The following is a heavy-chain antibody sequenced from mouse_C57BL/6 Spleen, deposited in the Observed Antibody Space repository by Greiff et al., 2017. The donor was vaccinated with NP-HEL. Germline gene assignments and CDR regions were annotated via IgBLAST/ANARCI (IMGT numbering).Heavy chain of an antibody. D-gene: IGHD2-5*01. CDR1: GFTFSDYG. V-gene: IGHV5-17*01. J-gene: IGHJ1*03. Sequence: EVQRVESGGGLVKPGGSLKLSCAASGFTFSDYGMHWVRQAPEKGLAWVAYISSGSSTIYYADTVKGRFTISRDNAKNTLFLQMTSLRSEDTAMYYCARTTIVRYFDVWGTGTTVTVSS. CDR3: ARTTIVRYFDV. CDR2: ISSGSSTI.